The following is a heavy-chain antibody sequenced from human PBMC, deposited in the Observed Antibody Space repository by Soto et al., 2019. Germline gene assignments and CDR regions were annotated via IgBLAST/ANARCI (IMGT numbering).Heavy chain of an antibody. D-gene: IGHD3-10*01. CDR3: ARDTGGGRGVNFDI. V-gene: IGHV1-2*02. CDR1: GYTFTGYY. CDR2: INPNSGGT. J-gene: IGHJ3*02. Sequence: ASVKVSCKASGYTFTGYYMHWVRQAPGQGLEWMGWINPNSGGTNYAQKFQGRVTMTRDTSISTAYMELSRLRSDDTAVYYCARDTGGGRGVNFDIWGQGTMVTVSS.